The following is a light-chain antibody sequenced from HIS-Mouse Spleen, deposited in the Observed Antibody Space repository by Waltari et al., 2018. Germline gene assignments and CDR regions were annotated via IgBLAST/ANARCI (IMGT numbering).Light chain of an antibody. J-gene: IGLJ3*02. Sequence: SYVLNQPPSVSVAPGKTARITCGGNNIGSKSVHWYQQKPGQAPVLVVYDDSGRPSGIPERFSGSNSGHTATLTISRVEAGDEADYYWQVWDSSSDHWVFGGGTKLTVL. CDR1: NIGSKS. V-gene: IGLV3-21*03. CDR2: DDS. CDR3: QVWDSSSDHWV.